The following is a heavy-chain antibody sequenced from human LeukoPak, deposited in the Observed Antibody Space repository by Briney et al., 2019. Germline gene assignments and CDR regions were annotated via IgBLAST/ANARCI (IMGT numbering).Heavy chain of an antibody. CDR2: IYYSGST. J-gene: IGHJ6*01. CDR3: ARDHLWFGASQGHYGMDV. Sequence: KPSETLSLTCTVSGGSVSSGSYYWSWIRQPPGKGLEWIGYIYYSGSTKYNPSLKSRVTISVDTSKNQFSLKLSSVTAADTAVYYCARDHLWFGASQGHYGMDVWGKGPRSPSPQ. D-gene: IGHD3-10*01. V-gene: IGHV4-61*01. CDR1: GGSVSSGSYY.